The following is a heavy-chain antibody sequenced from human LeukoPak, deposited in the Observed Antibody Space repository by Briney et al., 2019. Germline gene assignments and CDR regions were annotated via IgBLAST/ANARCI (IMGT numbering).Heavy chain of an antibody. Sequence: GGSLRLSCAASGFIFNDYAMIWVRQAPGKGLEWISLVSWGGGFTYYADSVRGRFTISRDNKKDHLYLQMNSLRPEDTAFYYRGQNGGVWGRGTLVTVSS. V-gene: IGHV3-43D*03. CDR1: GFIFNDYA. CDR2: VSWGGGFT. J-gene: IGHJ4*02. CDR3: GQNGGV. D-gene: IGHD2-8*01.